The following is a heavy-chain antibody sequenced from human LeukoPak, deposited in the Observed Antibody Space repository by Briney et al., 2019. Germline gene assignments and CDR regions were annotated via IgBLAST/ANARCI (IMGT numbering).Heavy chain of an antibody. CDR2: IIPILGIA. CDR3: ARDPTVTNILPRGAFDI. V-gene: IGHV1-69*04. CDR1: GGTFSSYA. Sequence: SVKVSCKASGGTFSSYAISWVRQAPGQGLGWMGRIIPILGIANYAQKFQGRVTITADKSTSTAYMELSSLRSEDTAVYYCARDPTVTNILPRGAFDIWGQGTMVTVSS. J-gene: IGHJ3*02. D-gene: IGHD4-17*01.